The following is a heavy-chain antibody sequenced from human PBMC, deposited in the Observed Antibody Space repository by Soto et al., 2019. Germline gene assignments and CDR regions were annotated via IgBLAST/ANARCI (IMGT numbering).Heavy chain of an antibody. CDR2: INGNSHDI. CDR3: KTDPRRPEF. Sequence: QEEVVESGGGLVKPGGSLRLSCAASGFIFSEYYMTWIRQAPGKVVEWVSYINGNSHDIKYADSVKGRFTISRDNAKNSVYLQMNNLIVADTAVSSGKTDPRRPEFRGQGTLVTVSS. CDR1: GFIFSEYY. J-gene: IGHJ4*02. D-gene: IGHD3-10*01. V-gene: IGHV3-11*05.